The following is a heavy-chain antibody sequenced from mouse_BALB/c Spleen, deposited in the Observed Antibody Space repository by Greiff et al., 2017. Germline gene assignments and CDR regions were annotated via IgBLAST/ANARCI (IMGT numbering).Heavy chain of an antibody. V-gene: IGHV5-6-3*01. CDR2: INSNGGST. CDR1: GFTFSSYG. J-gene: IGHJ3*01. CDR3: ARVQSAWFAY. Sequence: EVKLVESGGGLVQPGGSLKLSCAASGFTFSSYGMSWVRQTPDKRLELVATINSNGGSTYYPDSVKGRFTISRDNAKNTLYLQMSSLKSEDTAMYYCARVQSAWFAYWGQGTLVTVS.